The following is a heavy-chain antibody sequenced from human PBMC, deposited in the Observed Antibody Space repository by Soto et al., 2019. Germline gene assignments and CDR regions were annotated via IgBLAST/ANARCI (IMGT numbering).Heavy chain of an antibody. D-gene: IGHD3-22*01. Sequence: QVQLQESGPGLVKPSETLSLTCSVSGGSVSNASFYWTWNRPAPGTGLEYIGYIFYTGVTNYNPSLSARVTSSLDTSKNHFSLKLNAMSAADTDVYYCVRVLDSSWYADLWGRGTLVTVSS. CDR2: IFYTGVT. CDR3: VRVLDSSWYADL. V-gene: IGHV4-61*03. J-gene: IGHJ2*01. CDR1: GGSVSNASFY.